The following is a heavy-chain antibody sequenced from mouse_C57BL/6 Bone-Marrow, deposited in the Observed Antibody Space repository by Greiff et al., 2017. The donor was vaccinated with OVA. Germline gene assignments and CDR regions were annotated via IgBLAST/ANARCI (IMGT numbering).Heavy chain of an antibody. D-gene: IGHD2-5*01. CDR3: TRGYSNYYAMDY. V-gene: IGHV1-15*01. J-gene: IGHJ4*01. CDR2: IDPETGGT. CDR1: GYTFTDYE. Sequence: VKLQESGAELVRPGASVTLSCKASGYTFTDYEMHWVKQTPVHGLEWIGAIDPETGGTAYNQKFKGKAILTADKSSSTAYMELRSLTSEDSAVSYGTRGYSNYYAMDYGGQGTSVTVSS.